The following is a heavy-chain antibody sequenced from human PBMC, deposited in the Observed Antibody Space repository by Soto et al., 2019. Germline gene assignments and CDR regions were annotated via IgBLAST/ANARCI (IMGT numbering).Heavy chain of an antibody. V-gene: IGHV3-73*01. CDR2: IRSKANSYAT. D-gene: IGHD1-26*01. J-gene: IGHJ4*02. Sequence: EVQLVESGGGLVQPGGSLKLSCAASGFTFSGSAMHWVRQASGKGLEWVGRIRSKANSYATAYAASVKGRFTISRDDSKNTAYLKMNSLKAEDTAVYYCTAWNSGSQTDYWGQGTLVTVSS. CDR1: GFTFSGSA. CDR3: TAWNSGSQTDY.